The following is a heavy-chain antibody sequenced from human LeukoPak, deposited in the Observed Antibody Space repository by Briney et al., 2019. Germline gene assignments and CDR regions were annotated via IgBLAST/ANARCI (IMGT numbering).Heavy chain of an antibody. V-gene: IGHV3-9*01. CDR2: ISWSSGRI. CDR3: AKDRTDCSGGSCYSLYYYYYMDV. D-gene: IGHD2-15*01. CDR1: GFTFDDYA. Sequence: GGSLRLSCAASGFTFDDYAMHWVRQAPGKGLEWASGISWSSGRIGYADSVKGRFTISRDNAKNSLYLQMNSLRAEDTALYYCAKDRTDCSGGSCYSLYYYYYMDVWGKGTTVTVSS. J-gene: IGHJ6*03.